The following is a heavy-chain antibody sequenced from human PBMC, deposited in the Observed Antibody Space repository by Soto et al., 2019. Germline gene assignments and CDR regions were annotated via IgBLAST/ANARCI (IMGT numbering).Heavy chain of an antibody. CDR3: ARDWYGDYFKDAVRPYHYYYYDGMDV. Sequence: QVQLVQSGAEVKKPGSSVKVSCKASGGTFSSYAISWVRQAPGQGLEWMGGIIPIFGTANYAQKFQGRVTITADESTSTAYMELSSLRAEDTAVYYCARDWYGDYFKDAVRPYHYYYYDGMDVWGQGTTVTVSS. J-gene: IGHJ6*02. CDR2: IIPIFGTA. D-gene: IGHD4-17*01. V-gene: IGHV1-69*12. CDR1: GGTFSSYA.